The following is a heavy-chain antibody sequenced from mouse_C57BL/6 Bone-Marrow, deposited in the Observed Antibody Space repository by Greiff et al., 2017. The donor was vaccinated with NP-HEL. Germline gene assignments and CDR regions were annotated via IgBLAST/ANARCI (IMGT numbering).Heavy chain of an antibody. CDR2: IYPGSGST. CDR1: GYTFTSYW. CDR3: AREGDYYGSSYVRDY. Sequence: QVQLQQPGAELVKPGASVKMSCKASGYTFTSYWITWVKQRPGQGLEWIGDIYPGSGSTNYNEKFKSKATLTVDTSSSTAYMQLSSLTSEDSAVYYCAREGDYYGSSYVRDYWGQGTTLTVSS. D-gene: IGHD1-1*01. J-gene: IGHJ2*01. V-gene: IGHV1-55*01.